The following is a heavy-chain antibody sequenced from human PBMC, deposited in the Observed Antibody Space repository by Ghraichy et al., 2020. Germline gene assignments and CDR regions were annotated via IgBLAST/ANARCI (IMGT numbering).Heavy chain of an antibody. J-gene: IGHJ3*02. CDR3: ARDYRLRGGAFDI. Sequence: GGSLRLSCAASGFTFSSYSMNWVRQAPGKGLEWVSSISSSSSYIYYADSVKGRFTISRDNAKNSLYLQMNSLRAEDTAVYYCARDYRLRGGAFDIWGQGTMVTVSS. CDR2: ISSSSSYI. V-gene: IGHV3-21*01. CDR1: GFTFSSYS. D-gene: IGHD3-16*01.